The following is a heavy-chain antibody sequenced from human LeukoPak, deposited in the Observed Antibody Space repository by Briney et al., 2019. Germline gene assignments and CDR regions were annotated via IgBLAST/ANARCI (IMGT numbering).Heavy chain of an antibody. CDR1: GYSISSGYY. V-gene: IGHV4-38-2*02. CDR3: ARDRDYDILTGYHNNWFDP. J-gene: IGHJ5*02. D-gene: IGHD3-9*01. CDR2: IYHSGST. Sequence: SETLSLTCTVSGYSISSGYYWGWIRQPPGKGLEWIGSIYHSGSTYYNPSLKSRVTISLDTSKNQFSLKLSSVTAADTAVYYSARDRDYDILTGYHNNWFDPWGQGTLVTVSS.